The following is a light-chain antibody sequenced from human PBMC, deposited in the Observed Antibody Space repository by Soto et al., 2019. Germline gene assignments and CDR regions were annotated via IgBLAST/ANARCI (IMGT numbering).Light chain of an antibody. V-gene: IGLV3-21*04. CDR3: QGWDSSSDHVV. CDR2: YDS. CDR1: NIGSKS. J-gene: IGLJ2*01. Sequence: SYELTQPPSVSVAPGQTARITCGGNNIGSKSVHWYQQKPGQAPVLVIYYDSDRPSGIPERFSGSNSGNTATLTISRVEAGEEAAYYCQGWDSSSDHVVFGGGTKVTVL.